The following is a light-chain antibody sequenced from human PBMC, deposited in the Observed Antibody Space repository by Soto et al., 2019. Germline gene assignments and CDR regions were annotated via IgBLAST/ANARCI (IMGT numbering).Light chain of an antibody. CDR2: GAS. V-gene: IGKV3-15*01. Sequence: EIVLTQSPGTLSLSPGKRATLSCRASQSVSSSYLAWYQQKPGQAPRLLIYGASTRATGIPARFSGSGSGTEFTLTISSLQSEDFAVYYCQQYNNWPWTFGQGTKVEIK. CDR1: QSVSSSY. CDR3: QQYNNWPWT. J-gene: IGKJ1*01.